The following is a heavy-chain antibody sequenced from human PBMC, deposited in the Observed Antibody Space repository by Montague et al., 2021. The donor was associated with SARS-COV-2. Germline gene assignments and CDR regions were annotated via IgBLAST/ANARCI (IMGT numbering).Heavy chain of an antibody. CDR2: FSSDGSNK. CDR1: GFTLSSYA. V-gene: IGHV3-30-3*01. CDR3: ARVLGGYYGMDV. D-gene: IGHD2/OR15-2a*01. Sequence: SLRLSCAASGFTLSSYAMHWVRQAPGKGLEWVAVFSSDGSNKYYADSVKGRFTISRDNSKNTLYLQMNSLRAEDTAVYYCARVLGGYYGMDVWGQGTTVTVSS. J-gene: IGHJ6*02.